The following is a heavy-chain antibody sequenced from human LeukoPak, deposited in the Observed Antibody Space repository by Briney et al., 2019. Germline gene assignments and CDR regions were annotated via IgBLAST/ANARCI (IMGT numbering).Heavy chain of an antibody. Sequence: PGGSLRLSCAASGIIITSYWMSWVRQTPGEGLEWVANIKQDGSEKNYVDSVKGQFTIFRDNARNSLYLQMNSLRAEDTAVYYCASHSYGYDHWGQGTLVIVSS. CDR1: GIIITSYW. D-gene: IGHD4-17*01. CDR2: IKQDGSEK. V-gene: IGHV3-7*01. CDR3: ASHSYGYDH. J-gene: IGHJ4*02.